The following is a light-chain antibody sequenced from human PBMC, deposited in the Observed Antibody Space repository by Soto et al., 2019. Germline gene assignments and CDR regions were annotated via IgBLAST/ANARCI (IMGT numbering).Light chain of an antibody. J-gene: IGKJ1*01. CDR2: AAS. CDR3: QQSYSTPRT. Sequence: DILVTQSPSSLSASVEDRVTITCRASQSISSYLNWYQQKPGKAPKLLIYAASSLQSGVPSRFSGSGSGTDFTLTISSLQPEDFATYYCQQSYSTPRTFGQGTKVEIK. V-gene: IGKV1-39*01. CDR1: QSISSY.